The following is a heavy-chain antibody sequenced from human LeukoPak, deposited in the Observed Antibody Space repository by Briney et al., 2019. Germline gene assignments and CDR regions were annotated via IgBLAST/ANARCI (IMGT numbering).Heavy chain of an antibody. CDR3: AGGSLTSVTTGFDY. V-gene: IGHV1-2*04. CDR2: INPNNGGT. J-gene: IGHJ4*02. D-gene: IGHD4-17*01. Sequence: ASVKVSCKASGYTFTDYYIHWVRQAPGQGLEWMGWINPNNGGTNYAQNFQGWVTMTRDTSISTTYMELSRLRSDDAAVYYCAGGSLTSVTTGFDYWGQGTLVTVSS. CDR1: GYTFTDYY.